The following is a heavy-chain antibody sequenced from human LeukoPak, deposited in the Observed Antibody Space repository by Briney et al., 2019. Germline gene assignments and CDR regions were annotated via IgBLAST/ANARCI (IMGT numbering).Heavy chain of an antibody. Sequence: PSQTLSLTCTVSGGSISSGSYYWSWIRQPAGKGLEWIGRIYTSGSTNYNPSLKSRVTISVDTSKNQFSLKLSSVTAADSAVYYCARDDSGGYYYSYNWFDPWGQGTLVTVSS. D-gene: IGHD3-22*01. J-gene: IGHJ5*02. CDR1: GGSISSGSYY. CDR2: IYTSGST. CDR3: ARDDSGGYYYSYNWFDP. V-gene: IGHV4-61*02.